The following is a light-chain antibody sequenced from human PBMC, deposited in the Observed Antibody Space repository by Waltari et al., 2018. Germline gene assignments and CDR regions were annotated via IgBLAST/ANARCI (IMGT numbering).Light chain of an antibody. V-gene: IGKV1-39*01. Sequence: DIQMTQCPSSLSASVGDRVTITCRASQSISSYLNWYQQKPGKAPKLLIYAASSLQSGVPSRFSGSGSGTDFTLTISSLQPEDFATYYCQQSYSILITFGPGTKVDIK. J-gene: IGKJ3*01. CDR3: QQSYSILIT. CDR1: QSISSY. CDR2: AAS.